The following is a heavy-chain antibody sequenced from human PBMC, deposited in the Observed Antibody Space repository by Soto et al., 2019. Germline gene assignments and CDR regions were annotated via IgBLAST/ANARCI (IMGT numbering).Heavy chain of an antibody. J-gene: IGHJ5*01. D-gene: IGHD6-25*01. CDR2: MNPNSGYT. CDR3: ARGAAAGPFNWFES. Sequence: ASVKVSCKASGYTFSSYEINWVRQATGQGLEWMGWMNPNSGYTGYAQKFQGRVTMTMNSSISTAYMDLSSLRSEDTAVYYCARGAAAGPFNWFESWGQGTLVTFSS. V-gene: IGHV1-8*01. CDR1: GYTFSSYE.